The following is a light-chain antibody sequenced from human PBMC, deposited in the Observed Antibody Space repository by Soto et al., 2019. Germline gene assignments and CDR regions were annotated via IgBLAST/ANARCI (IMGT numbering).Light chain of an antibody. V-gene: IGKV3-20*01. CDR3: QQYGSSLWT. CDR2: GAS. Sequence: EIVLTQSPGNLSLSPGERATLSCRASQSVSSSYFAWYQQKPGQAPRLLIYGASSRATGIPDRFSGSGSGTDFTLTISRLEPEDFAVYYCQQYGSSLWTFGQGTKVEIK. CDR1: QSVSSSY. J-gene: IGKJ1*01.